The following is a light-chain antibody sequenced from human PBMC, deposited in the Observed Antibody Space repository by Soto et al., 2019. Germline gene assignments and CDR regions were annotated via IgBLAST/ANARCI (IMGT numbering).Light chain of an antibody. CDR1: SSDIGGYNY. V-gene: IGLV2-14*03. Sequence: QSALTQPASVSGSPGQSITISCTGTSSDIGGYNYVSWYQQHPGKAPKLMIYDVNNRPSGVSYRFSGSKSGNTASLTISGLQAEDEADYYCSSYTSSNTLVVFGGGTKLTVL. J-gene: IGLJ2*01. CDR3: SSYTSSNTLVV. CDR2: DVN.